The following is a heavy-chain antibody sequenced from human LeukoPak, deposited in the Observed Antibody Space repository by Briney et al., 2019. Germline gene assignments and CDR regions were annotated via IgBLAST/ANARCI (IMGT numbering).Heavy chain of an antibody. CDR2: ISSSGITI. V-gene: IGHV3-11*01. CDR3: GRTSYGSGSSIDY. J-gene: IGHJ4*02. Sequence: KPGGSLRLSCAASGFTFSDYYMSWIRQAPGKGLEWVSYISSSGITIYYADSVKGRFTISRDNAKNSLYLQMNSLRAEDTAVYYCGRTSYGSGSSIDYWGQGTLVTVSS. CDR1: GFTFSDYY. D-gene: IGHD3-10*01.